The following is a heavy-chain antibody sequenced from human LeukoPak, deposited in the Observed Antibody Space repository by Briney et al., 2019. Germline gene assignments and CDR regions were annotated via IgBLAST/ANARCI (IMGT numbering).Heavy chain of an antibody. D-gene: IGHD1-1*01. CDR3: ARKHDLYWYFDL. CDR2: INHSGST. Sequence: SETLSLPCAVYGGSFSGYYSSWISHPPGKGLEGIGEINHSGSTNYNPSLNRRVTISVDTSKNHFSLKLSSVTAADTAVYYCARKHDLYWYFDLWGRGTLVTVSS. J-gene: IGHJ2*01. CDR1: GGSFSGYY. V-gene: IGHV4-34*01.